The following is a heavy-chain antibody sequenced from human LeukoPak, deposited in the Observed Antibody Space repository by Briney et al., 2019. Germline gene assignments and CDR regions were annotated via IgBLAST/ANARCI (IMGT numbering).Heavy chain of an antibody. CDR2: ISGSGGRT. J-gene: IGHJ6*02. V-gene: IGHV3-23*01. D-gene: IGHD5-12*01. CDR3: AKSIVATLFYYGMDV. Sequence: GGSLRLSCAASGFTFSSYAMSWVRQAPGKGLEWVSPISGSGGRTYYADSVKGRFTISRDNSKNTLYLQMNSLRAEDTAVYYCAKSIVATLFYYGMDVWGQGTTVTVSS. CDR1: GFTFSSYA.